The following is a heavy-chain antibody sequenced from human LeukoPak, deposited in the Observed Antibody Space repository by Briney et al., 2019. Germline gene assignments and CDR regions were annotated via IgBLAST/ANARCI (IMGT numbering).Heavy chain of an antibody. CDR2: ISSSSSTI. J-gene: IGHJ3*02. Sequence: GGSLRLSCAASGFTFSSYSMNWVRQAPGKGLEWVSYISSSSSTIYYADSVKGRFTISRDNSKNTLYLQMNSLRAEDTAVYYCAKGTGNLPLNAFDIWGQGTMVTVSS. CDR3: AKGTGNLPLNAFDI. CDR1: GFTFSSYS. D-gene: IGHD4-23*01. V-gene: IGHV3-48*01.